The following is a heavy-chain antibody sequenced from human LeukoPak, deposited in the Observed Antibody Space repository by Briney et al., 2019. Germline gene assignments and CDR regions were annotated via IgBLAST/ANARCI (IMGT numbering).Heavy chain of an antibody. D-gene: IGHD1-1*01. Sequence: PGGSLRLSCAASGFTFSSYAMSWVRQAPGKGLEWVSGISGSGGSTHYADSGKDRFTISTDNSKNTLYLQMNSLRAEATAVYYCARGGYNWNDLDYWGQGTLVTVSS. CDR3: ARGGYNWNDLDY. CDR1: GFTFSSYA. V-gene: IGHV3-23*01. J-gene: IGHJ4*02. CDR2: ISGSGGST.